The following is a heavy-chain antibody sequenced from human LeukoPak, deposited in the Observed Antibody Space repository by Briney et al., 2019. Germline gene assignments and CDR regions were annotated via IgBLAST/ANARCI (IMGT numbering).Heavy chain of an antibody. V-gene: IGHV3-48*03. Sequence: GGSLRLSCAASGFTFSSYEMNWVRQAPGKGLEWVSYISSSGGARYYSDSVKGRFTISRDNAENSLYLQMNSLRAEDTAVYYCAGGGYSDEYVFDYWGQGTLVTVSS. CDR2: ISSSGGAR. CDR3: AGGGYSDEYVFDY. J-gene: IGHJ4*02. CDR1: GFTFSSYE. D-gene: IGHD5-18*01.